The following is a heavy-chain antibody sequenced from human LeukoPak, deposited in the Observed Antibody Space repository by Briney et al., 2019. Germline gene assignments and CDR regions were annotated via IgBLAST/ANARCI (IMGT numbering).Heavy chain of an antibody. J-gene: IGHJ4*02. V-gene: IGHV3-30*04. CDR3: ARDDPTYYDFWSGSALDY. Sequence: GGSLRLSCAASGFTFSTYARHWVRQAPGKGLEWVAVISHDGTTKYYADSVKGRFTISRDNAKNSLYLQMNSLRAEDTAVYYCARDDPTYYDFWSGSALDYWGQGTLVTVSS. CDR2: ISHDGTTK. D-gene: IGHD3-3*01. CDR1: GFTFSTYA.